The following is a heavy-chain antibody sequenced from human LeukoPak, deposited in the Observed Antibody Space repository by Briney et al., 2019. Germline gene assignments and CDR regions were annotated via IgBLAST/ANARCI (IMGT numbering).Heavy chain of an antibody. Sequence: KPGGSLRLSCAASGFTFSNAWMSWVRQAPGKGLEWVGRIKSKTDGGTTDYAAPVKGRFTISRDDSKNTLYLQMNSLKTEDTAVYYCTTAWSLWDRIQLWDGHNYYYYYGMDVWGQGTTVTVSS. J-gene: IGHJ6*02. V-gene: IGHV3-15*01. CDR1: GFTFSNAW. CDR3: TTAWSLWDRIQLWDGHNYYYYYGMDV. CDR2: IKSKTDGGTT. D-gene: IGHD5-18*01.